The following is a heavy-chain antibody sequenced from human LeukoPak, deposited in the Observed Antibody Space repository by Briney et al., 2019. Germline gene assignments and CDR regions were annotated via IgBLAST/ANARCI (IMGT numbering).Heavy chain of an antibody. V-gene: IGHV3-23*01. Sequence: GGSLRLSCAASGFTFTSYAMSWVRQAPGKGLEWVSIISGGGGSTFYADSVKGRFTISRDNSKNTLYLQTNSLRAEDTAVYYCAKGRRDIVVVVPATPSDFWGQGTLVTVSS. CDR1: GFTFTSYA. J-gene: IGHJ4*02. D-gene: IGHD2-15*01. CDR3: AKGRRDIVVVVPATPSDF. CDR2: ISGGGGST.